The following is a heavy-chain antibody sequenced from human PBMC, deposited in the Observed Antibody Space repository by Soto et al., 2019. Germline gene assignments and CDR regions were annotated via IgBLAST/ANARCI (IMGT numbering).Heavy chain of an antibody. CDR3: VVDGVPTSCFRYYYFRF. CDR1: ELPFTDYS. V-gene: IGHV3-30*04. D-gene: IGHD3-9*01. J-gene: IGHJ4*01. CDR2: ISHDGRNT. Sequence: GGSLRLSCAASELPFTDYSMHWVRQTADKGLEWVAFISHDGRNTFYSDSVKGRFTISRDDSRSMLFLQMSGVTVEDTAIYYCVVDGVPTSCFRYYYFRFWWRGSLGTVSS.